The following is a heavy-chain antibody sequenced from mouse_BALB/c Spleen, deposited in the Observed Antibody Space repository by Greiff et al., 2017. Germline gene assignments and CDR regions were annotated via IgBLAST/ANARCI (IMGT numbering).Heavy chain of an antibody. J-gene: IGHJ4*01. Sequence: DVKLVESGGGLVQPGESLKLSCESNEYEFPSHDMSWVRKTPEKRLELVAAINSDGGSTYYPDTMERRFIISRDNTKKTLYLQMSSLRSEDTALYYCARSIYYGSSYSMDYWGQGTSVTVSS. D-gene: IGHD1-1*01. CDR2: INSDGGST. CDR1: EYEFPSHD. CDR3: ARSIYYGSSYSMDY. V-gene: IGHV5-2*01.